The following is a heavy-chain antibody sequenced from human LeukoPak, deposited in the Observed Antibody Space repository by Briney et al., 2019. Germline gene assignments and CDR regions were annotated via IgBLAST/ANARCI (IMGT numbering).Heavy chain of an antibody. D-gene: IGHD2-2*02. CDR1: GGSFSGYY. CDR2: INHSGST. Sequence: SETLSPTCAVYGGSFSGYYWSWIRQPPGKGLEWIGEINHSGSTNYNPSLKSRVTISVDTSKNQFSLKLSSVTAADTAVYYCARLPRGYCSSTSCYIRSGYFDYWGQGTLVTVSS. J-gene: IGHJ4*02. CDR3: ARLPRGYCSSTSCYIRSGYFDY. V-gene: IGHV4-34*01.